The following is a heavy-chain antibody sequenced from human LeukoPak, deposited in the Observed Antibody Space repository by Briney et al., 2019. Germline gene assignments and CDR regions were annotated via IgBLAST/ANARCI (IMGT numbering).Heavy chain of an antibody. V-gene: IGHV3-21*01. CDR2: ISSSSSYI. CDR1: GFTFSSYS. D-gene: IGHD1-26*01. J-gene: IGHJ4*02. CDR3: ASWGEGALDN. Sequence: PGGSLRLSCAASGFTFSSYSMNWVRQAPGKGLEWVSSISSSSSYIYYADLVKGRFAISRDNAKKSLYLQMNSLRVEDTGVYYCASWGEGALDNWGQGTLVTVSS.